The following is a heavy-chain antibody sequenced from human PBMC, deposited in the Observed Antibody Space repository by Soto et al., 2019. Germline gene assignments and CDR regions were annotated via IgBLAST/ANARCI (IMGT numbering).Heavy chain of an antibody. D-gene: IGHD5-12*01. CDR3: ARERDSGYDSPDAFDI. CDR1: GFTVSSNY. CDR2: IYSGGST. Sequence: EVQLVESGGGLVQPGGSLRLSCAASGFTVSSNYMSWVRQAPGKGLEWVSVIYSGGSTYYADSVKGRFTISRHNSKNTLYIQMNSPRAEDTALYYCARERDSGYDSPDAFDIWGQGTMVTVS. V-gene: IGHV3-53*04. J-gene: IGHJ3*02.